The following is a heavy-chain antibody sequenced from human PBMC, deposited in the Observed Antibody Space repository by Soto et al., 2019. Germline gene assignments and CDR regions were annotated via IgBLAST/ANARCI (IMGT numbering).Heavy chain of an antibody. CDR3: ARERWAEYCSSTSCYPTHYYYYMDV. Sequence: ETLSLTCAVYGGSFSGSYWSWIRQPPGKGLEWIGEINHSGSTNYNPSLKSRVTISVDTSKNQFSLKLSSVTAADTAVYYCARERWAEYCSSTSCYPTHYYYYMDVWGKGTTVTVSS. CDR2: INHSGST. V-gene: IGHV4-34*01. CDR1: GGSFSGSY. J-gene: IGHJ6*03. D-gene: IGHD2-2*01.